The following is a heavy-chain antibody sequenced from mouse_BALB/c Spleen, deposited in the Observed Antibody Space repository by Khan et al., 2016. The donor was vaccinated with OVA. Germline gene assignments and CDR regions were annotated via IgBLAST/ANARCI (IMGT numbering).Heavy chain of an antibody. CDR1: GYTFTSYT. CDR2: INPSNGYT. CDR3: VIDGAYYRNDGWFAY. D-gene: IGHD2-14*01. V-gene: IGHV1-4*01. Sequence: VQLQQSGAELARPGASVKMSCKASGYTFTSYTIHWIKLRPGQGLEWIGYINPSNGYTNYNQKFKDKATLTADKSSTTAYMQLSSLTSDDSAVYNCVIDGAYYRNDGWFAYWGLGTLVTVSA. J-gene: IGHJ3*01.